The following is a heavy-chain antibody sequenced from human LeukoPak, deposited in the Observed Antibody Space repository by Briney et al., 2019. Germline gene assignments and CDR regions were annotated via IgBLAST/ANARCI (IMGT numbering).Heavy chain of an antibody. J-gene: IGHJ3*01. D-gene: IGHD2-2*01. CDR1: GFTFKNNA. CDR2: INGGGDDT. CDR3: ARCTASCYANAFDV. V-gene: IGHV3-23*01. Sequence: PGGSLRLPCAASGFTFKNNAMTWVRQAPGKGLEWVSAINGGGDDTEYADSVKGRFTISRANSKNTLYLQMNSLRPEDTAVYYCARCTASCYANAFDVWGQGTLLTVSS.